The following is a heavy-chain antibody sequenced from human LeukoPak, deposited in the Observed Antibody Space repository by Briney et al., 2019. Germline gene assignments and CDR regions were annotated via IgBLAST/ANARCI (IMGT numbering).Heavy chain of an antibody. D-gene: IGHD1-26*01. J-gene: IGHJ4*02. CDR3: AKNPKRGGYFIDY. CDR1: GFTFGKYW. V-gene: IGHV3-23*01. CDR2: ISGSGGST. Sequence: GSLRLSCVASGFTFGKYWMSWVRQASGKGLEWVSAISGSGGSTYYADSVKGRFTISRDNSKNTLYLQMNSLRAEDTAVYYCAKNPKRGGYFIDYLGRGTLV.